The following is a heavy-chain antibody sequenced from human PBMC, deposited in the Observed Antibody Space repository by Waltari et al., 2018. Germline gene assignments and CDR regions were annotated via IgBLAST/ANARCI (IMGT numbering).Heavy chain of an antibody. J-gene: IGHJ4*02. CDR3: AREVRRDGFNYLDY. CDR2: IYTSVSA. Sequence: HEQLQESGPGLVKPSATLSLTCSVPGGSLSNYYWSWIRQPAGKGLQWIGRIYTSVSANYSPSLKSRVTMSVDTSKNQFSLKLNSVTAADTAVYYCAREVRRDGFNYLDYWGQGTLVTVSS. CDR1: GGSLSNYY. V-gene: IGHV4-4*07. D-gene: IGHD5-12*01.